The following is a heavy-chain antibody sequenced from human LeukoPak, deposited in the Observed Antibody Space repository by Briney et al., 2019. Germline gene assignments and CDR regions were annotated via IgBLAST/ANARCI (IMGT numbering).Heavy chain of an antibody. Sequence: ASVKVSCKASGYTFTSYDINWVRQATGQGLEWMGWMNPNSGNTGYAQKFQGRVTITRNTSISTAYMELSSLRSEDTAVYYCARSTGTTFFYNMDVWGKGTTVTVSS. D-gene: IGHD1-7*01. V-gene: IGHV1-8*03. J-gene: IGHJ6*03. CDR3: ARSTGTTFFYNMDV. CDR1: GYTFTSYD. CDR2: MNPNSGNT.